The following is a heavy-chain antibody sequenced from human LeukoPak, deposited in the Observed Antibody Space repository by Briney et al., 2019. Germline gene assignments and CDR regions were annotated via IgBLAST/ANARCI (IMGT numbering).Heavy chain of an antibody. J-gene: IGHJ4*02. D-gene: IGHD2-2*01. V-gene: IGHV3-11*04. CDR1: GFTFSDYY. CDR3: ARDRARLVGRDLDY. CDR2: ISSSGSTI. Sequence: PGGSLRLSCAASGFTFSDYYMSWIRQAPGKGLEWVSYISSSGSTIYYADSVKGRFTISRDNAKNSLYLQMNSLRAEDAAAYYCARDRARLVGRDLDYWGQGTLVTVSS.